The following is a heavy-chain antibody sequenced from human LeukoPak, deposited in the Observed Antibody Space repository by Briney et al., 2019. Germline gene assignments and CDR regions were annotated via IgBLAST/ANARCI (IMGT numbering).Heavy chain of an antibody. V-gene: IGHV1-2*02. Sequence: GASVKVSCKASGYTFTGYYMRWVRQAPGQGLEWMGWINPNSGGTNYAQKFQGRVTMTRDTSISTAYMELSRLRSDDTAVYYCARASGVVEVYMDVWGKGTTVTVSS. D-gene: IGHD3-3*01. J-gene: IGHJ6*03. CDR2: INPNSGGT. CDR1: GYTFTGYY. CDR3: ARASGVVEVYMDV.